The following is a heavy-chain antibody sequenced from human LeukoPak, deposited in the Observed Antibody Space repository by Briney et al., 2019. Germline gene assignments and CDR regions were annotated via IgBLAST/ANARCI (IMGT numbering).Heavy chain of an antibody. CDR3: AKDGAIAVAAD. Sequence: QSGGSLRLSCAASGFTFSSYAMSWVRQAPGEGLEWVSAISGSGGSTYYADSVKGRFTISRDNSKNTLYLQMNSLRAEDTAVYYCAKDGAIAVAADWGQGTLVTVSS. D-gene: IGHD6-19*01. CDR1: GFTFSSYA. J-gene: IGHJ4*02. V-gene: IGHV3-23*01. CDR2: ISGSGGST.